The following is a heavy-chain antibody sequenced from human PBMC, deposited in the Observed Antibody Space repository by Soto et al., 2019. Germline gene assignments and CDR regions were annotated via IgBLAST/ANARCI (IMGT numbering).Heavy chain of an antibody. D-gene: IGHD3-16*01. V-gene: IGHV3-48*02. Sequence: GGSLRLSCAASGFTFSSYSMNWVRQAPGKGLEWVSCISSSSSTIYYADSVKGRFTISRDNAKNSLYLQMNSLRDEDTAVYYCARDLPMGDYYGMDVWGQGTTVTVSS. CDR2: ISSSSSTI. CDR3: ARDLPMGDYYGMDV. CDR1: GFTFSSYS. J-gene: IGHJ6*02.